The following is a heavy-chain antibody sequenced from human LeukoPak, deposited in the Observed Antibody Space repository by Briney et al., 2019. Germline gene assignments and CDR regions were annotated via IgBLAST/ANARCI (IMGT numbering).Heavy chain of an antibody. V-gene: IGHV3-23*01. J-gene: IGHJ4*02. CDR2: ISGSGGST. Sequence: AGGSLRLSCAASGFTFSSYAMSWVRQAPGKGLEWVSAISGSGGSTYYADSVKGRFTISRDDSKNTLYLQMNIPRAEDTAIYYCAKAGYGSGSFYTKNFDYWGQGTLVTVSS. CDR1: GFTFSSYA. CDR3: AKAGYGSGSFYTKNFDY. D-gene: IGHD3-10*01.